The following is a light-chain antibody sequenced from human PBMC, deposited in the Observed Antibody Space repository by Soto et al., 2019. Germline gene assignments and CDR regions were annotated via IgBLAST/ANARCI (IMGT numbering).Light chain of an antibody. V-gene: IGLV1-40*01. CDR2: GNS. CDR3: QSYDSSLRGGV. CDR1: SSNIGAGYD. J-gene: IGLJ2*01. Sequence: QAVLTQPPSVSGAPGQRVTISCTGSSSNIGAGYDVHWYQQLPGTAPKLLIYGNSNRPSGVPDRFSGSKSGTSASLAITGLHAEDEADYYCQSYDSSLRGGVFGGGTQLTVL.